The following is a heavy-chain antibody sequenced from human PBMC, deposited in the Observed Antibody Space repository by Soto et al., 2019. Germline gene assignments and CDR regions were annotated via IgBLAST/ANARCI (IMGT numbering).Heavy chain of an antibody. CDR3: ASSTGIAVWGDY. J-gene: IGHJ4*02. V-gene: IGHV1-3*01. CDR1: GYTFTSYA. D-gene: IGHD6-19*01. CDR2: INAGNGNT. Sequence: QVQLVQSGAEVKKPGASVKVSCKASGYTFTSYAMHWLRQAPGQGLEWMGWINAGNGNTKYSQKIQGRVTITRDTSGSTSYMELSSLRYEDTAVYHCASSTGIAVWGDYWGQGTLVNVSS.